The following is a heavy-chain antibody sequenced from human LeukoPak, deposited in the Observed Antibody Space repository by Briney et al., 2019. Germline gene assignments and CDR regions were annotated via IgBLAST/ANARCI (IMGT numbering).Heavy chain of an antibody. V-gene: IGHV3-74*01. D-gene: IGHD1-14*01. CDR3: ARGGFHHGFDI. J-gene: IGHJ3*02. Sequence: PGGSLRLSCAASGFTFSSYWIHWVRQAPGKGLAWVSRIDNAGSDTIFADSVKGRFTLSRDNAKNTVYLQMNSLRAEDTAVYYCARGGFHHGFDIWGQGTMVTVS. CDR1: GFTFSSYW. CDR2: IDNAGSDT.